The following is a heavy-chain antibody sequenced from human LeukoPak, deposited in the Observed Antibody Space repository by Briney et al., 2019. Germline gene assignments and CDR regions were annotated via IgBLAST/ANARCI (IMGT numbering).Heavy chain of an antibody. CDR3: ARGRGDFWSGYRRAGGYFDL. CDR2: INHSGST. Sequence: SETLSLTCAVYGGSFSGYYWSWIRQPPGKGLEWIGEINHSGSTNYNPSLKSRVTISVDTSKNQFSLKLSSVTAADTAVYYCARGRGDFWSGYRRAGGYFDLWGRGTLVTVSS. J-gene: IGHJ2*01. CDR1: GGSFSGYY. D-gene: IGHD3-3*01. V-gene: IGHV4-34*01.